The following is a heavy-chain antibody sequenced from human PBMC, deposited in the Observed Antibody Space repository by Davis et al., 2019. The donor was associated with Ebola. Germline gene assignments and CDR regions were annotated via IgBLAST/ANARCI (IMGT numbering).Heavy chain of an antibody. CDR2: ISSSGSYT. J-gene: IGHJ5*02. V-gene: IGHV3-11*06. CDR3: ARGRADNWFDP. Sequence: PRGSLRLSCAASGFIFGDYYMTWIRQTAGKGLELVSFISSSGSYTNYADSVRGRFSISRDNGKNSLSLQMNSLRVEDTGVYYCARGRADNWFDPWGQGTLVTVSS. CDR1: GFIFGDYY.